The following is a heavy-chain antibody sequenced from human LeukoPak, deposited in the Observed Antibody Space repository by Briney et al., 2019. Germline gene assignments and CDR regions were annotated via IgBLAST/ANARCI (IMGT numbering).Heavy chain of an antibody. J-gene: IGHJ4*02. CDR1: GFTFSTYG. V-gene: IGHV3-30*02. CDR3: AKDREAWTVTTLLLGY. CDR2: IRYDGSNK. D-gene: IGHD4-11*01. Sequence: GGSLRLSCAASGFTFSTYGMHWVRQAPGKGLEWVAFIRYDGSNKYYADSVKGRFTISRDNSKNTLYLQMTSLRTEDTAVYYCAKDREAWTVTTLLLGYWGQGTLVTVSS.